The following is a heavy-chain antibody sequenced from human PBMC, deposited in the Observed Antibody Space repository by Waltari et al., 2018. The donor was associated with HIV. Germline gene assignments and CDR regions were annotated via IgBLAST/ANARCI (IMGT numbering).Heavy chain of an antibody. Sequence: EVQLVESGGGLVKPGGSLRVSCVGSGFSFSNAWLTWVRQAPGKGLEWVGRIKSKSDGGTTENAAPVKGRFTISRDESKNTQFLQMNSLKTEDTAVYYCTTVAVGAAFGGSWGQGTLVTVSS. CDR1: GFSFSNAW. CDR2: IKSKSDGGTT. J-gene: IGHJ5*02. D-gene: IGHD1-26*01. V-gene: IGHV3-15*01. CDR3: TTVAVGAAFGGS.